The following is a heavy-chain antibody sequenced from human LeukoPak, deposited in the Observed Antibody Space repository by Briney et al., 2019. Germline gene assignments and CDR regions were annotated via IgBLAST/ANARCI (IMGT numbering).Heavy chain of an antibody. V-gene: IGHV3-48*03. CDR2: ISSSGSTI. J-gene: IGHJ4*02. CDR1: GFTLNTVD. D-gene: IGHD1-26*01. CDR3: ARHGSYSGSYRGVFDY. Sequence: PGGSLRLSCSASGFTLNTVDMNWVRQAPGKGLEWLSYISSSGSTIYYADSVKGRFTVSRDNAGNSLFLQMDRLRAEDAAVYYCARHGSYSGSYRGVFDYWGQGTLVTVSS.